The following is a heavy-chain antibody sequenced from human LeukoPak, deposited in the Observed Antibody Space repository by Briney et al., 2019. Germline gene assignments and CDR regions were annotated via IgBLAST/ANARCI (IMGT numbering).Heavy chain of an antibody. CDR3: FSGVTTAPYYFDY. J-gene: IGHJ4*02. D-gene: IGHD4-17*01. V-gene: IGHV3-15*01. CDR1: GFTFSNAW. CDR2: IKSKTDGGTS. Sequence: GGSLRLSCAASGFTFSNAWMSWVRQAPGKGLEWVGRIKSKTDGGTSDYAAPVKGRFTISRDDSKNTLYLQMNSLKTEDTAVYYCFSGVTTAPYYFDYWGQGTLVTVSS.